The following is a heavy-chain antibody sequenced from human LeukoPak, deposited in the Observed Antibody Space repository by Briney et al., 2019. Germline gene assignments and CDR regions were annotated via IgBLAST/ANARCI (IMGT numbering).Heavy chain of an antibody. J-gene: IGHJ4*02. CDR2: ISSSGSTI. Sequence: GGSLRLSCAASGFTFSSYEMNWVRQAPGKGLEWVSYISSSGSTIYYADSVKGRFTISRDNAKNSLYLQMNSLRAEDTAVYYCARDTVDQVISHWGQGTLVTVSS. D-gene: IGHD2/OR15-2a*01. CDR3: ARDTVDQVISH. CDR1: GFTFSSYE. V-gene: IGHV3-48*03.